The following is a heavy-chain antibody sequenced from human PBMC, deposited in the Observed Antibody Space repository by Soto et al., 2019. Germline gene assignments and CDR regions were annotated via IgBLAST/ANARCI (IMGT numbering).Heavy chain of an antibody. V-gene: IGHV4-34*01. D-gene: IGHD5-18*01. CDR1: GGSFSGYY. CDR2: INHSGST. CDR3: ARGTPTPTAMDSYYFDY. J-gene: IGHJ4*02. Sequence: SETLSLTCAVYGGSFSGYYWSWIRQPPGKGLEWIGEINHSGSTNYNPSLKSRVTISVDTSKNQFSLKLSSVTAADTAVYYCARGTPTPTAMDSYYFDYWGQGTLVTVSS.